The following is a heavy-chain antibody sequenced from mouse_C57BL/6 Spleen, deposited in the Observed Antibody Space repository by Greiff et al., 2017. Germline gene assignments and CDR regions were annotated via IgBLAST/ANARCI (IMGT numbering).Heavy chain of an antibody. CDR1: GYTFTSYW. V-gene: IGHV1-55*01. CDR2: IYPGSGST. CDR3: ARGSSYWDAMDY. Sequence: QVQLQQPGAELVKPGASVKMSCKASGYTFTSYWITWVKQRPGQGLEWIGDIYPGSGSTNYNEKFKSKATLTVDTSSRTAYMQLSSLTSEDSAVYYCARGSSYWDAMDYWGQGTSVTVSS. J-gene: IGHJ4*01. D-gene: IGHD1-1*01.